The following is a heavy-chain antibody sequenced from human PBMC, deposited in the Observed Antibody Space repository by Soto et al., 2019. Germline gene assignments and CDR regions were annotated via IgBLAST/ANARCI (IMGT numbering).Heavy chain of an antibody. CDR2: IYYSGST. V-gene: IGHV4-59*01. Sequence: PSETLSLTCTVSGGSISSYYWSWIRQPPGKGLEWIGYIYYSGSTNYNPSLKSRVTISVDTSKNQFSLKLSSVTAADTAVYYCARSGRGWLDYYYYGMDVWGQGTTVTVSS. D-gene: IGHD6-19*01. CDR3: ARSGRGWLDYYYYGMDV. CDR1: GGSISSYY. J-gene: IGHJ6*02.